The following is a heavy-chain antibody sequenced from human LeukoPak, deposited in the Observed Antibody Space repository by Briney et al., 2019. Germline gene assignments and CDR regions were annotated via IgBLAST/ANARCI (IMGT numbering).Heavy chain of an antibody. D-gene: IGHD7-27*01. CDR3: AKGGTELGMGYYFDY. J-gene: IGHJ4*02. CDR1: GFTFRNYA. V-gene: IGHV3-23*01. CDR2: ISGRDGSR. Sequence: GGSLRLSCAASGFTFRNYAMSWVRQVPGKGLEWVSAISGRDGSRYYADSVKGRFTISRDNSKNTLSLQMNSLRAEDTAIYYCAKGGTELGMGYYFDYWGQGTLVTVSS.